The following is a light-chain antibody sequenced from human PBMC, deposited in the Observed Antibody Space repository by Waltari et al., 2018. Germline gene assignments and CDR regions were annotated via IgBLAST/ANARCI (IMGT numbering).Light chain of an antibody. CDR3: XQYYSYPRT. CDR1: QGISSY. CDR2: AAS. V-gene: IGKV1-8*01. J-gene: IGKJ2*01. Sequence: AIRMTQSPSSLSXSTGDRVTITCRAXQGISSYLAWYQQKPGKAPKLLIYAASTLQSGVPSRFSGSGSGTDFTLXXSCLXSEDFATYYXXQYYSYPRTFXQGTKLEIK.